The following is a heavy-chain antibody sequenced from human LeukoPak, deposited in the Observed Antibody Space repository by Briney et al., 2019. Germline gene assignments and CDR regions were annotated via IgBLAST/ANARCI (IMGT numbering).Heavy chain of an antibody. CDR2: INPSDGRP. J-gene: IGHJ4*02. CDR1: GDTFTIQR. CDR3: ARNNIGNGGWTGLGY. V-gene: IGHV1-46*01. D-gene: IGHD3/OR15-3a*01. Sequence: ASVKVSCTAPGDTFTIQRIAWVRQAPGRGLEWMGIINPSDGRPTYGQMFQGRLTMTRDTSTSTVYMELSSLRSEDTAVYYCARNNIGNGGWTGLGYWGQGTLVTVSS.